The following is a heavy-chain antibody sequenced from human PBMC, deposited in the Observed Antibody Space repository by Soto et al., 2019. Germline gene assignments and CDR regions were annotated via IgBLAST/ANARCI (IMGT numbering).Heavy chain of an antibody. V-gene: IGHV3-21*01. CDR2: ISIGSSYI. CDR1: GFIFTGYN. CDR3: ARRRAAAGTLTFDY. Sequence: PGGSLRLSCAASGFIFTGYNMNWVRQAPGKGLEWVSSISIGSSYIYYADSVKGRFTISRDNAKNSLYLQMNTLRAEDTALYYCARRRAAAGTLTFDYWGQGTRVTVSS. J-gene: IGHJ4*02. D-gene: IGHD6-13*01.